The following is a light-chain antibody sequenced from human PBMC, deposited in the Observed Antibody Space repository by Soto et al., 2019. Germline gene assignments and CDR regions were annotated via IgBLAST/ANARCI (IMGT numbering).Light chain of an antibody. V-gene: IGLV2-14*01. J-gene: IGLJ1*01. Sequence: QSALTQPASVSGSPGQSITISCTGTSSDVGGYNYVSWYQQHPGKAPKLMIYDVSNRPSGVSNRFSGSKSGNTASLTISGLQAEDDADYYCSSYTRSSTLDVLGNGPKVTVL. CDR1: SSDVGGYNY. CDR2: DVS. CDR3: SSYTRSSTLDV.